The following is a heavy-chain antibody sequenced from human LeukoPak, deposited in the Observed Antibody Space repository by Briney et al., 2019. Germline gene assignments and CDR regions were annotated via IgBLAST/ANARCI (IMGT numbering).Heavy chain of an antibody. Sequence: GGSLRLSCAASGLHFSGTAMSWVRQAPGKGLEWVSAISHDGMNAYYADSVKGRFTISRDNSKKTVPLEMSSLTAADTGVYYCAKDGAQYSSGPECDPRGQGALVTVSP. D-gene: IGHD6-19*01. V-gene: IGHV3-23*01. CDR3: AKDGAQYSSGPECDP. J-gene: IGHJ5*02. CDR2: ISHDGMNA. CDR1: GLHFSGTA.